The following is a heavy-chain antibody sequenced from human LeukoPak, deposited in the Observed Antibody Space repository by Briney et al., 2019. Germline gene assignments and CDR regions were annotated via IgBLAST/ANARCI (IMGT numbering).Heavy chain of an antibody. J-gene: IGHJ4*02. D-gene: IGHD3-10*01. Sequence: GGSLRLSCAASGFTFSTYAMHWVRQAPGKGLEWVAVIWYDGSNKYYADSVKGRFTISRDNSKNTLYLQMNSLRAEDTAVYYCARAMVREIRPDYWGQGTMVTVSS. CDR1: GFTFSTYA. CDR3: ARAMVREIRPDY. CDR2: IWYDGSNK. V-gene: IGHV3-33*01.